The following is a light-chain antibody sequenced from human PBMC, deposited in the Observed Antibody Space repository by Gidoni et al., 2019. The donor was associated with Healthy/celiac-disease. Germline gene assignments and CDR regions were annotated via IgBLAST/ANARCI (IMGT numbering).Light chain of an antibody. CDR3: QQSYSTLTWT. J-gene: IGKJ1*01. CDR2: AAS. V-gene: IGKV1-39*01. CDR1: QSISSY. Sequence: DIQMSQSPSSLSASVGDRVTITCRASQSISSYLNWYQQKPGKAPKLLIYAASSLQSGVPSRFSGSGSGTEFTRTISSLKPEDFATYYCQQSYSTLTWTFGQGTKVEIK.